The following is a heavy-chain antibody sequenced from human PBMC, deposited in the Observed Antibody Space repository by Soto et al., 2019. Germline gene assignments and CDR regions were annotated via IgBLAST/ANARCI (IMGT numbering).Heavy chain of an antibody. V-gene: IGHV4-31*03. Sequence: SETLSLTCTVSGGSISSGGYYWSWIRQHPGKGLEWIGYIYYSGSTYYNPSLKSRVTISVDTSKNQFSLKLSSVTAADTAVYYCARDLRYGDYESYGMDVWGQGTTVTVSS. D-gene: IGHD4-17*01. CDR2: IYYSGST. CDR3: ARDLRYGDYESYGMDV. CDR1: GGSISSGGYY. J-gene: IGHJ6*02.